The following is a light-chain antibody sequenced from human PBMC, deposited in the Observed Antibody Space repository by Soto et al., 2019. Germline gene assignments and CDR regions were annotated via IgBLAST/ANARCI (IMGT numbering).Light chain of an antibody. CDR3: QQAGT. CDR2: GAS. J-gene: IGKJ3*01. Sequence: EIVMTQSPATLSVSPGERATLSCRASQSVSSNLAWYQQKPGQAPRLLIYGASTRATGIPARFSGSGSGTDFILTISSLQSEDFEVYYCQQAGTFGPGTKVDIK. CDR1: QSVSSN. V-gene: IGKV3-15*01.